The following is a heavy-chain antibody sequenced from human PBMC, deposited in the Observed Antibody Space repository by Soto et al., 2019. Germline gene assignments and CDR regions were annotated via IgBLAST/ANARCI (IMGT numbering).Heavy chain of an antibody. V-gene: IGHV3-66*04. CDR3: AGHSHKDY. CDR2: VYSGGST. CDR1: GFTVSSNY. Sequence: EVQLVESGGGLVQPGGSLRLSCAASGFTVSSNYVSWVRQAPGKGLEWVSVVYSGGSTYYADSVKGRFTSSRDNSKNTLYLQMYSLRAEDTAVYYCAGHSHKDYWGQGTLVTVSS. J-gene: IGHJ4*02.